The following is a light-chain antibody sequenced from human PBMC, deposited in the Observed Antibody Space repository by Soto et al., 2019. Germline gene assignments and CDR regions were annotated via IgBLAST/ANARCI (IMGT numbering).Light chain of an antibody. CDR2: WAS. CDR3: QQHYNTPWT. V-gene: IGKV4-1*01. J-gene: IGKJ1*01. Sequence: EIVMTQSPDSLAVSLVESATINFKSSQSVLYSSNNKNYLAWYQQKPGQPPKLLIYWASTRESGVPDRFSGSGSGTDFTLTISSLQAEDVAVYYCQQHYNTPWTFGQGTKVDIK. CDR1: QSVLYSSNNKNY.